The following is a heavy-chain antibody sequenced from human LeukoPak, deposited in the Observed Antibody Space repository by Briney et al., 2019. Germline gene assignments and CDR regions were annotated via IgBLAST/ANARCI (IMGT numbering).Heavy chain of an antibody. J-gene: IGHJ6*02. Sequence: GGSLRLSCAASGFTFSSYWMSWVRQAPGKGLEWVANIKQDGSEKYYVDSVKGRFTISGDNAKNSLYPQMNSLRAEDTAVYYCARVQGDGYNEYYYYYYGMDVWGQGTTVTVSS. D-gene: IGHD5-24*01. CDR1: GFTFSSYW. CDR3: ARVQGDGYNEYYYYYYGMDV. CDR2: IKQDGSEK. V-gene: IGHV3-7*01.